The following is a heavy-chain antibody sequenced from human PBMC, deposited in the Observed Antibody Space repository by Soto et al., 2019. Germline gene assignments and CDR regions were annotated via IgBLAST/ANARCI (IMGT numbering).Heavy chain of an antibody. J-gene: IGHJ5*02. CDR3: ARFYGSVFDP. CDR1: GGSISTYY. Sequence: PSETLSLTCTVSGGSISTYYWSWIRQPPGKGLEWIGYIYYSGSTNYNPSLKSRVTISVDTSTNQFSLKLTSVTAADTAVYFCARFYGSVFDPWGQGTLVTVSS. D-gene: IGHD3-10*01. V-gene: IGHV4-59*08. CDR2: IYYSGST.